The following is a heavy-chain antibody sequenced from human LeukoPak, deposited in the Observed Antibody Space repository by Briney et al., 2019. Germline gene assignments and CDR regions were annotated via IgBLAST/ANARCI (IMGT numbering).Heavy chain of an antibody. J-gene: IGHJ4*02. CDR3: ARAGYSSGWYYFDY. CDR1: GFTFSSYW. CDR2: INSDGSST. Sequence: GGSLRLSCAASGFTFSSYWMNWARQAPGKGLVWVSHINSDGSSTRYADSVKGRFTISRDSAKNTLFLQMDSLRAEDTAVYYCARAGYSSGWYYFDYWGQGTLVTVSS. D-gene: IGHD6-19*01. V-gene: IGHV3-74*01.